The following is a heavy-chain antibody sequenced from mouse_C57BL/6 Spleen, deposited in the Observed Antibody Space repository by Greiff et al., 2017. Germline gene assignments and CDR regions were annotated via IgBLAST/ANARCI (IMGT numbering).Heavy chain of an antibody. D-gene: IGHD4-1*01. CDR2: IDPSDSYT. J-gene: IGHJ1*03. Sequence: QVQLQQPGAELVKPGASVKLSCKASGYTFTSYWMQWVKQRPGQGLEWIGEIDPSDSYTNYNQKFKGKATLTVDTSSSTAYMQLSSLTSEDSAVYYCARRGANWDKYFDVWGTGTTVTVSS. CDR1: GYTFTSYW. V-gene: IGHV1-50*01. CDR3: ARRGANWDKYFDV.